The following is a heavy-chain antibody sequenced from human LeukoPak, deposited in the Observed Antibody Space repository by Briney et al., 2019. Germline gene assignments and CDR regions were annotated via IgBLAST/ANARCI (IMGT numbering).Heavy chain of an antibody. CDR3: VRDRDYYDSSSYYAYYYYMDV. V-gene: IGHV3-48*01. J-gene: IGHJ6*03. D-gene: IGHD3-22*01. CDR2: IGRSSSSI. Sequence: PGGSLRLSCAASGFTFGSYSINWVRQAPGKGLEWVLYIGRSSSSIYYADSVKGRFTISRDNAKDSVYLQMNSLRAEDTAVYYCVRDRDYYDSSSYYAYYYYMDVWGKGSTVTVSS. CDR1: GFTFGSYS.